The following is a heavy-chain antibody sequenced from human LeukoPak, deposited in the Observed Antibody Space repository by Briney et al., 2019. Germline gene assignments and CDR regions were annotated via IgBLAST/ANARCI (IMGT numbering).Heavy chain of an antibody. V-gene: IGHV3-30*02. CDR3: AKDGRASSWHLDS. J-gene: IGHJ4*02. D-gene: IGHD6-13*01. CDR1: GFIFSSHG. Sequence: GGSLRLSCATSGFIFSSHGMHWVRQGPGKGLEWVAFIREDGSKKYYSDSVKGRFTVSRDNSKNTLSLEMNSLRRDDTAVYYCAKDGRASSWHLDSWGQGILVTVSS. CDR2: IREDGSKK.